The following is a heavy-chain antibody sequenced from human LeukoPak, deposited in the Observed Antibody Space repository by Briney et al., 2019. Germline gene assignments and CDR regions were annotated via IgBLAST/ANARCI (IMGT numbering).Heavy chain of an antibody. J-gene: IGHJ5*02. CDR2: IYYSGST. Sequence: MSSETLSLTCTVSGGSISSSSYYWGWIRQPPGKGLEWIGSIYYSGSTYYNPSLKSRVTISVDTSKNQFSLKLSSVTAADTAVYYCASGLNWNGDSGVVDPWGQGTLVTVSS. CDR1: GGSISSSSYY. D-gene: IGHD1-1*01. V-gene: IGHV4-39*01. CDR3: ASGLNWNGDSGVVDP.